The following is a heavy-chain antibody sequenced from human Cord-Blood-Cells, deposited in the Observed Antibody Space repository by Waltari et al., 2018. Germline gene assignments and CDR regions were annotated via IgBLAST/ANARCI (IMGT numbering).Heavy chain of an antibody. CDR1: GFTVSSNY. CDR2: IYVGVSK. D-gene: IGHD7-27*01. J-gene: IGHJ4*02. V-gene: IGHV3-53*01. CDR3: ARDQGGEKDY. Sequence: EVQLLESGGGLIQPGGSLRLSCAASGFTVSSNYMSWVRQAPGKGLGWVSVIYVGVSKYYADSVKSLFTNSQDNSKNTLYLQMNSLRAEDTAGYYCARDQGGEKDYWGQGTLVTVSS.